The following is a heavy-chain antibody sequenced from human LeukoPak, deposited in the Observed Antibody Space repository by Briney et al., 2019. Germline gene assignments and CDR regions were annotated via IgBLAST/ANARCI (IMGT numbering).Heavy chain of an antibody. CDR3: ARGDGYYYDSSGYLRAEYFQH. Sequence: SVKVSCKASGYTFTGYYMHWVRQAPGQRLEWMGGIIPIFGTANYAQKFQGRVTITADESTSTAYMELSSLRSEDTAVYYCARGDGYYYDSSGYLRAEYFQHWGQGTLVTVSS. CDR2: IIPIFGTA. J-gene: IGHJ1*01. CDR1: GYTFTGYY. V-gene: IGHV1-69*13. D-gene: IGHD3-22*01.